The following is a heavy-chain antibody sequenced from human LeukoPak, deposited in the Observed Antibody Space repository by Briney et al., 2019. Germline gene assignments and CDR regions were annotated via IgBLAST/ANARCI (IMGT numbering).Heavy chain of an antibody. CDR3: ARVIYSGWEGELSD. D-gene: IGHD6-19*01. V-gene: IGHV3-74*01. CDR2: INSDGGTT. J-gene: IGHJ4*02. Sequence: GGSLILSCAASGFTFSSYWMHWVRQAPGKGLVWVSRINSDGGTTSYADSVMGRFTISGDNAKNTLYLQMNSLRAEDTAVYYCARVIYSGWEGELSDWGQGTLVTVSS. CDR1: GFTFSSYW.